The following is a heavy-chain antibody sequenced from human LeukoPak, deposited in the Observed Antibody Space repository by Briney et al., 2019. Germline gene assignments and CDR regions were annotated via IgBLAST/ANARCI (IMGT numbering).Heavy chain of an antibody. J-gene: IGHJ4*02. Sequence: ASVKVSCKASGYTFTSYDINWVRQATGQGLEWMGWMNPNSGNTGYAQKFQGRVTMTRNTSISTAYMELSSLRSEDTAVYYCARAFATGRYFDYWGQGTLVTVSS. V-gene: IGHV1-8*01. CDR2: MNPNSGNT. D-gene: IGHD3-10*01. CDR3: ARAFATGRYFDY. CDR1: GYTFTSYD.